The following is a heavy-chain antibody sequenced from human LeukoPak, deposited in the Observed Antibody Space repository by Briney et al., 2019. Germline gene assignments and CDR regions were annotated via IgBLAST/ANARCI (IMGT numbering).Heavy chain of an antibody. CDR1: GFTFSSYA. Sequence: GGSLRLSCAASGFTFSSYAMHWVRQAPGKGLEWVAVISYDGSNKYYADSVKGRFTISGDNSKNTLYLQMNSLRAEDTAVYYCARGANTYYDFWSGLTPPNWFDPWGQGTLVTVSS. V-gene: IGHV3-30*04. D-gene: IGHD3-3*01. CDR2: ISYDGSNK. CDR3: ARGANTYYDFWSGLTPPNWFDP. J-gene: IGHJ5*02.